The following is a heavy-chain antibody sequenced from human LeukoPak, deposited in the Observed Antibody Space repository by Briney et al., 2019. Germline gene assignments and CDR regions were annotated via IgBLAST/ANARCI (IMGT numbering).Heavy chain of an antibody. CDR3: ARDDWGPGDH. CDR1: GFTFSIHW. CDR2: INLDGREE. Sequence: SGGSLRLSCATSGFTFSIHWMSWVRQAPGRGLEWVANINLDGREEYYVDSVKGRFTISRDNAMNSLFLQMNSLRGEDTAVYYCARDDWGPGDHWGQGTLVTVSS. D-gene: IGHD3-9*01. J-gene: IGHJ4*02. V-gene: IGHV3-7*01.